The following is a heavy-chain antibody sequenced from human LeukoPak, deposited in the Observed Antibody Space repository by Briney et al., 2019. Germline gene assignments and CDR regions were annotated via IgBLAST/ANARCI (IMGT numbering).Heavy chain of an antibody. D-gene: IGHD6-19*01. CDR2: ISSGSSYI. CDR3: ARLQYSSGWPHFDY. Sequence: GGSLRLSCAASGFTFSNYTMNWVRQAPGKGLEWVSIISSGSSYIHYADSVKGRFTISRDNAKNSLYLQMNSLRAEDTAVYYCARLQYSSGWPHFDYWGQGNLVTVSS. V-gene: IGHV3-21*01. J-gene: IGHJ4*02. CDR1: GFTFSNYT.